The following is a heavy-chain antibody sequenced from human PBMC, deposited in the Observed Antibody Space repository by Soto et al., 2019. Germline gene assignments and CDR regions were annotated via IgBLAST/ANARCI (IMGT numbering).Heavy chain of an antibody. D-gene: IGHD1-1*01. CDR1: GFTFSSYA. Sequence: PGGSLRLSCVASGFTFSSYAMSWVRQAPGKGLEWVSGISVSVENTFYADSVKGRYTISRDKAKSTLYLQMNNLGAEDTAVYYCAKVKEPSSVPHYFHYCDKGTMLAVSS. CDR2: ISVSVENT. V-gene: IGHV3-23*01. J-gene: IGHJ4*02. CDR3: AKVKEPSSVPHYFHY.